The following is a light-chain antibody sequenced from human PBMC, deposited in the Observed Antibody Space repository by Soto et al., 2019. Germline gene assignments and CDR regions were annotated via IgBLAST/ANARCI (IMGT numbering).Light chain of an antibody. CDR1: HSITTY. Sequence: DSHMTPSPSSLSASVGDRLTRNWRESHSITTYLNWYRQKPGKAPKLLIYAASSLQSGVPSRFSGSGSETEFTLSISSLQTEDFATYFCKQIYSAPLTFGRGTKVDIK. V-gene: IGKV1-39*01. CDR2: AAS. J-gene: IGKJ4*01. CDR3: KQIYSAPLT.